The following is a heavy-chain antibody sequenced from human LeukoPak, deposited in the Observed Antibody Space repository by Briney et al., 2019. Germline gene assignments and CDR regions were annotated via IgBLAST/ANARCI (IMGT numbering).Heavy chain of an antibody. V-gene: IGHV4-31*03. D-gene: IGHD1-26*01. CDR2: TSYSEGT. J-gene: IGHJ4*02. CDR3: ATADWESFYFDS. Sequence: PSGTLSLTCTVSGGSVSRGGYYWNWLRQHPGKGLEWIGFTSYSEGTYYNPSLMSRITISVDRSQNQFSLKMRDVTAADTAVYFCATADWESFYFDSWGQGALVAVSS. CDR1: GGSVSRGGYY.